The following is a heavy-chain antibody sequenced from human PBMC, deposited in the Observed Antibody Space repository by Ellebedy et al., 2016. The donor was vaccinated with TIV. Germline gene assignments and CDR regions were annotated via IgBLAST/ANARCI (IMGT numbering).Heavy chain of an antibody. D-gene: IGHD1-14*01. CDR3: ARDFEDNGFDY. CDR2: ISYDGSNK. J-gene: IGHJ4*02. Sequence: GESLKISXAASGFTFSSYALHWVRQAPGKGLEWVTFISYDGSNKFYADSVKGRFAISRENAENSVYLQMNSLRAGDTAVYYCARDFEDNGFDYWGQGTLVTVSS. CDR1: GFTFSSYA. V-gene: IGHV3-30*09.